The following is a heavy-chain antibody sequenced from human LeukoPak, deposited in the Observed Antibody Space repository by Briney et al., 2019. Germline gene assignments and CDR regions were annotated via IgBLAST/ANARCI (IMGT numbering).Heavy chain of an antibody. V-gene: IGHV3-23*01. J-gene: IGHJ4*02. CDR2: FSGSGGST. CDR3: ARVVDHDYGDYYLDY. Sequence: GGSLRLSCAASGFTFSNYAMSWVRQAPGKGLEWVSAFSGSGGSTYYADSVKGRLTISRDNSKNTLYLQMNSLRAEDTAVYYCARVVDHDYGDYYLDYWGQGTLVTVSS. D-gene: IGHD4-17*01. CDR1: GFTFSNYA.